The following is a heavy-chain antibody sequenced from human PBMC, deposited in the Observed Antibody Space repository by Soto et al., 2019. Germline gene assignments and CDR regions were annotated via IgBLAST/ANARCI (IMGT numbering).Heavy chain of an antibody. CDR2: IWYDGSNK. CDR1: GFTFSSYG. CDR3: ARILITIFSAGMDV. V-gene: IGHV3-33*01. Sequence: PGGSLRLSCAASGFTFSSYGMHWVRQAPGKGLEWVAVIWYDGSNKYYADSVKGRFTISRDNSKNTLYLQMNSLRAEDTAVYYCARILITIFSAGMDVWGQGTTVTVSS. D-gene: IGHD3-9*01. J-gene: IGHJ6*02.